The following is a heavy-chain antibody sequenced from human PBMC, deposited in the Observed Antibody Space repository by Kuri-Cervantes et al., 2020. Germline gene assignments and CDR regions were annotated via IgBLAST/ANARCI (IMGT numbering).Heavy chain of an antibody. V-gene: IGHV3-11*04. CDR3: ARKAEGGVDQFDY. CDR2: ISNGGGSAL. CDR1: GFMFSDYY. D-gene: IGHD2-8*02. Sequence: LSLTCAASGFMFSDYYMGWIRQAPGKGLEWLAYISNGGGSALYYADSVKGRFTISRDNGKNSLHLQMNSLTAEDTAVYYCARKAEGGVDQFDYWGQGTLVTVSS. J-gene: IGHJ4*02.